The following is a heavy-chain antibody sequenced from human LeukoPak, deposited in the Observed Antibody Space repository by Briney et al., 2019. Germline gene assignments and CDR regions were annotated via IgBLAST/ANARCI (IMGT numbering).Heavy chain of an antibody. J-gene: IGHJ4*02. CDR1: GFSFTSYN. V-gene: IGHV3-48*01. CDR2: ISSSGFTI. Sequence: GGSLRLSCEASGFSFTSYNMNWVRQAPGKGLEWVSHISSSGFTISYTEAVKGRFTIPRDNAKNALFLQMHSLRAEDTAVYYCVREERSEGWYYFDSWGQGTLVTVSS. CDR3: VREERSEGWYYFDS. D-gene: IGHD3-10*01.